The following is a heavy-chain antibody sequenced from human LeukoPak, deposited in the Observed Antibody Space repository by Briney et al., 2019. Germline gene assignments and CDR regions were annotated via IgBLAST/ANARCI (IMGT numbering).Heavy chain of an antibody. CDR3: ATGPCTNGVCYYFDY. Sequence: SETLSLTCTVFGGSISSYYWSWIRQPPGKGLEWIGYIYYSRSTNYNPSLKSRVTISVDTSKNQFSLKLSSVTAADTAVYYCATGPCTNGVCYYFDYWGQGTLVTVSS. CDR1: GGSISSYY. D-gene: IGHD2-8*01. V-gene: IGHV4-59*01. J-gene: IGHJ4*02. CDR2: IYYSRST.